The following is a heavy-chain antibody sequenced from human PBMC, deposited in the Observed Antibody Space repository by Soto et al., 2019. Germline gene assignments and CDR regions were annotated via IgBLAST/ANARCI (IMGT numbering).Heavy chain of an antibody. V-gene: IGHV4-34*01. J-gene: IGHJ5*02. Sequence: XATLSLACDVFGGSVSGYYWSWIRPPPGKGLEWFGEINHSGSTNYNPSLKSRVTISVDTSKNQFSLKLSSVTAADTAVYYCARGNKPKGRAVTALNWFDPCGQRTLVTVSS. CDR3: ARGNKPKGRAVTALNWFDP. D-gene: IGHD2-21*02. CDR1: GGSVSGYY. CDR2: INHSGST.